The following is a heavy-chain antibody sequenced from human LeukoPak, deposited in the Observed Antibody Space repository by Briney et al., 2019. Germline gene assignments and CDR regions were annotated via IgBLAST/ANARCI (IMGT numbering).Heavy chain of an antibody. J-gene: IGHJ4*02. Sequence: PGGSLRLSCAASAFTFSDYSMNWVRQAPGKGLEWVSYISGGSSTIYYADSVKGRFTISRDNAQNSMYLQMNSLRAEDTAVYYCARDRIKSGSYYFDYWGQGTLVTVSS. CDR2: ISGGSSTI. V-gene: IGHV3-48*01. D-gene: IGHD1-26*01. CDR3: ARDRIKSGSYYFDY. CDR1: AFTFSDYS.